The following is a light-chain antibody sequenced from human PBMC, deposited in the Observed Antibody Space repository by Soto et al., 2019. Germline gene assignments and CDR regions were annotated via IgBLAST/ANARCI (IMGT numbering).Light chain of an antibody. CDR1: QSTSSY. V-gene: IGKV1-39*01. J-gene: IGKJ2*01. CDR3: QQSYSTPYT. CDR2: AAS. Sequence: DIQMTQPPSSLSASVGDRVTITCRASQSTSSYLNWYQQKPGKAPKLLIYAASSLQSGVPSRFSGSGSGTDFTLTISSLQPEDFATYYCQQSYSTPYTFGQGTKLVIK.